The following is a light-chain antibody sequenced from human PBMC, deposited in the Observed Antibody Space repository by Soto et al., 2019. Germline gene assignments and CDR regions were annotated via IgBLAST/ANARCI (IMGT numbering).Light chain of an antibody. CDR1: ESVSSTY. V-gene: IGKV3D-20*02. CDR2: GTS. Sequence: QFPSTLSVSKGEKTTLSCRATESVSSTYLAWYQQQPGQAPRLLMSGTSNRATGIPDRFSGGGSGTDFTLTISSLEPEDFAVYYCQQRSNLPPTFGQGTRLEI. CDR3: QQRSNLPPT. J-gene: IGKJ5*01.